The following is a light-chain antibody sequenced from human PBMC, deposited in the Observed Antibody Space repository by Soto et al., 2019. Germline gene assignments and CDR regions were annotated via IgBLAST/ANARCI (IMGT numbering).Light chain of an antibody. Sequence: EIVMTQSPATLSVSPGERATLSCRASQSVSSNLAWYQQKPGQAPRLLIYGASTRATGIPARFSGSGSGTEFTLTISSLQSEDFDVYYCQQYNNWPLYTFGQGTKLEIK. CDR3: QQYNNWPLYT. CDR1: QSVSSN. CDR2: GAS. J-gene: IGKJ2*01. V-gene: IGKV3-15*01.